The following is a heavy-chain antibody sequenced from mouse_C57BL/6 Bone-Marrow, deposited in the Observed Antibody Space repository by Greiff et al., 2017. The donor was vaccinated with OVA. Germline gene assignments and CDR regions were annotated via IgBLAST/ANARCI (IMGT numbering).Heavy chain of an antibody. V-gene: IGHV5-15*01. CDR2: ISNLGYSI. D-gene: IGHD2-4*01. CDR1: GFTFSDYG. J-gene: IGHJ4*01. Sequence: EVKLMASGGGLVQPGGSLKLSCAASGFTFSDYGMAWVRQAPRQGPEWVAFISNLGYSIYYADTVTGRFTIYRENAKNTLYLEMSSLRSEDTAMYYCARQRDYDYGYAMDYWGQGTSVTVSS. CDR3: ARQRDYDYGYAMDY.